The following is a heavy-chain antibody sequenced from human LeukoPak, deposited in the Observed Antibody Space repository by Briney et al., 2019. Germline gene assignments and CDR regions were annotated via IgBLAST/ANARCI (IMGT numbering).Heavy chain of an antibody. D-gene: IGHD3-22*01. V-gene: IGHV1-2*06. CDR2: INPNTGTT. CDR3: ARVSSSGGYYSYDTFNT. Sequence: GASVKVSCKASGYTFTDYYMHWVRQAPGQGLEWMGRINPNTGTTNYAQKFQGRVTMTRDTSINTAYMELSSLRSDDTAVYYSARVSSSGGYYSYDTFNTWGQGTMVTVSS. J-gene: IGHJ3*02. CDR1: GYTFTDYY.